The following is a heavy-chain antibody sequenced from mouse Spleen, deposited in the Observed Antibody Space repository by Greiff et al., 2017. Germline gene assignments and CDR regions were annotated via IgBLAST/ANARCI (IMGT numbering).Heavy chain of an antibody. CDR1: GYTFTSYW. V-gene: IGHV1-50*01. CDR3: ARGKDDYVPYYFDY. CDR2: IDPSDSYT. Sequence: QVQLQQPGAELVKPGASVKLSCKASGYTFTSYWMQWVKQRPGQGLEWIGEIDPSDSYTNYNQKFKGKATLTVDTSSSTAYMQLSSLTSEDSAVYYCARGKDDYVPYYFDYWGQGTTLTVSS. J-gene: IGHJ2*01. D-gene: IGHD2-4*01.